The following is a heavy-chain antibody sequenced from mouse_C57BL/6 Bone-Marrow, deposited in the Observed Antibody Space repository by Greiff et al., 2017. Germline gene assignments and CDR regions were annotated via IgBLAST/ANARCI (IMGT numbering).Heavy chain of an antibody. CDR2: INPNNGGT. Sequence: EVQLPQSGPELVKPGASVKISCKASGYTFTDYYMNWVKQSHGKSLEWIGDINPNNGGTSYNQKFKGKATLTVDKSSSTAYMELRSLTSEDSAVYYCAREALTGIAMDYWGQGTSVTVSS. D-gene: IGHD4-1*01. J-gene: IGHJ4*01. CDR3: AREALTGIAMDY. V-gene: IGHV1-26*01. CDR1: GYTFTDYY.